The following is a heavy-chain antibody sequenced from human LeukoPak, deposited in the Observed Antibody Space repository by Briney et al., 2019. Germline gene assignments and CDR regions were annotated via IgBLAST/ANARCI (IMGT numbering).Heavy chain of an antibody. CDR3: ARDFPSGGMDV. CDR1: EFTFSSYG. V-gene: IGHV3-33*01. Sequence: GGSLRLSCAASEFTFSSYGMHWVRQAPGKGLEWVAVIWYDGSNKYYADSVKGRFTISRDNSKNTLYLQMDSLRAEDTAVYYCARDFPSGGMDVWGQGTTVTVSS. CDR2: IWYDGSNK. D-gene: IGHD3-3*01. J-gene: IGHJ6*02.